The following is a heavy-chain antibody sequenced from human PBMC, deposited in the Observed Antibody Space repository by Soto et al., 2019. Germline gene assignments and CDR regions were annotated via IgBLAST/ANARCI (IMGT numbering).Heavy chain of an antibody. Sequence: GESLKISCKASGYSFTSYWIDWVRQMPGKGLEWMRIIYPGDSDTIYSPSFQGQVTISADKSISTAYLQWNSLKASDTAMYYCARPPYSASYYYFDQWGQGTPVTVSS. CDR3: ARPPYSASYYYFDQ. J-gene: IGHJ4*02. CDR1: GYSFTSYW. CDR2: IYPGDSDT. V-gene: IGHV5-51*01. D-gene: IGHD1-26*01.